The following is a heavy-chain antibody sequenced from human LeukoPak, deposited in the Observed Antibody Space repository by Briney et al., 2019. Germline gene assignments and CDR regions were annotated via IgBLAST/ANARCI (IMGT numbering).Heavy chain of an antibody. Sequence: GGSLRLSCAASGFPFSSYAMSWVRQAPGKGLEWVSAISGSGDSTYYADSVKGRFTISRDNSKNTLYLLMNSLRAEDTAVYYCAKDHGRASSTWYYWGQGTLVTVSS. CDR1: GFPFSSYA. CDR3: AKDHGRASSTWYY. J-gene: IGHJ4*02. V-gene: IGHV3-23*01. D-gene: IGHD6-13*01. CDR2: ISGSGDST.